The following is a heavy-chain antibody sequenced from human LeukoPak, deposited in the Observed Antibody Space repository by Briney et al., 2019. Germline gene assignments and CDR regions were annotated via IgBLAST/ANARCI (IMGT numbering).Heavy chain of an antibody. J-gene: IGHJ4*02. CDR2: IYNSGST. V-gene: IGHV4-4*07. CDR3: ARQTFGLLYFDS. D-gene: IGHD3-10*01. Sequence: PSETLSLTCTVSGSSINNYYWNWIRQSAGKGLEWMGRIYNSGSTNYNPSLKSRITISTDMSKNQFSLRLNSVTAADTAVYYCARQTFGLLYFDSWGQGTLLIVSS. CDR1: GSSINNYY.